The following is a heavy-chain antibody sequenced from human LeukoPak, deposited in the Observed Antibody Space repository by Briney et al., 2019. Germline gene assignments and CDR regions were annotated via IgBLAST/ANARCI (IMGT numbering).Heavy chain of an antibody. D-gene: IGHD2-21*02. V-gene: IGHV4-34*01. CDR2: INHSGST. Sequence: SETLSLTCAVYGGSFSGYYWSWIRQPPGKGLEWIGEINHSGSTNYNPSLKSRVTISVDTSKNQFSLKLSSVTAADTAVYYCARDLSGGDPSYWGQGTLVTVSS. CDR3: ARDLSGGDPSY. J-gene: IGHJ4*02. CDR1: GGSFSGYY.